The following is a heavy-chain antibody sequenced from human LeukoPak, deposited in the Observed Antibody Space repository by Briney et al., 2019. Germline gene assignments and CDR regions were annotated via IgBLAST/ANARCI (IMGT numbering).Heavy chain of an antibody. V-gene: IGHV4-39*01. CDR2: IYYSGST. CDR3: ARRGNWNYFDC. Sequence: SETLSLTCTVSGGSISSSSYYWGWIRQPPGKGLEWIGSIYYSGSTYYNPSLKSRVTISVDTSKNQFSLKLSSVTAADTAVYYCARRGNWNYFDCWGQGTLVTVSS. D-gene: IGHD1-1*01. J-gene: IGHJ4*02. CDR1: GGSISSSSYY.